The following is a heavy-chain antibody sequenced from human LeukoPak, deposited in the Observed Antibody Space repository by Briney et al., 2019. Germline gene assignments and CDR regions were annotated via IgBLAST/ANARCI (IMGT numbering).Heavy chain of an antibody. V-gene: IGHV5-51*01. CDR3: ARLDSSGYYSNHYYGMDV. CDR2: IYPGDSDT. J-gene: IGHJ6*02. Sequence: GESLKISCKVSGYSFISYWIGWVRQMPGKGLEWMGIIYPGDSDTRYSPSFQGQVTMSADKSISAAHLQWSSLKASDTAMHYCARLDSSGYYSNHYYGMDVWGQGTTVTVSS. CDR1: GYSFISYW. D-gene: IGHD3-22*01.